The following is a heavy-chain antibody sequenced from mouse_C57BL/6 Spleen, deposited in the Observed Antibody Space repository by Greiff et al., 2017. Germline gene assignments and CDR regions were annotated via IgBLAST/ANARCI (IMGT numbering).Heavy chain of an antibody. Sequence: VQLQQPGAELVMPGSSVKLSCKASGYTFTSYWMHWVKQRPGQGLEWIGEIDPSDSYTNYNQKFKGKSTLTVDKSSSTAYMQLSSLSSEDSAVYYCARCYGSRDWYFDVWGTGTTVTVSS. CDR2: IDPSDSYT. J-gene: IGHJ1*03. CDR3: ARCYGSRDWYFDV. V-gene: IGHV1-69*01. D-gene: IGHD1-1*01. CDR1: GYTFTSYW.